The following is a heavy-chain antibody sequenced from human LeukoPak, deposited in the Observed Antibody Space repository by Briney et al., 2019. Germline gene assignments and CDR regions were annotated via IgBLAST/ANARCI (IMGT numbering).Heavy chain of an antibody. CDR3: ARVNHREDTATVDMDV. Sequence: SETLSLTCTVSGGSISSYYWSWIRQPPGKGLEWIGYIYYSGSTNYNPSLKSRVTISVDTSKNQFSLKLSSVTAADTAVYYCARVNHREDTATVDMDVWGKGTTVTVSS. J-gene: IGHJ6*03. CDR1: GGSISSYY. D-gene: IGHD5-18*01. V-gene: IGHV4-59*01. CDR2: IYYSGST.